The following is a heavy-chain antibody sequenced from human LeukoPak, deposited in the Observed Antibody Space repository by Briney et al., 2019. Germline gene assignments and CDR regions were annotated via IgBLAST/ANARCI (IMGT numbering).Heavy chain of an antibody. CDR2: IIPILGIA. CDR3: ASIPPSYYYDSSGYV. CDR1: GGTFSSYA. J-gene: IGHJ4*02. V-gene: IGHV1-69*04. D-gene: IGHD3-22*01. Sequence: ASVKLSCRASGGTFSSYAISWVRQAPGQGLEWMGRIIPILGIANYAQKFQGRVTITADKSTSTAYMELSSLRSEDTAVYYCASIPPSYYYDSSGYVWGQGTLVTVSS.